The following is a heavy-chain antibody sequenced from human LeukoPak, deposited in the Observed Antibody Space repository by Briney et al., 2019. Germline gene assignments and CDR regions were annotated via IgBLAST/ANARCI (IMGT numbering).Heavy chain of an antibody. CDR1: GDSVSGNSAS. D-gene: IGHD2/OR15-2a*01. CDR3: AKDGRGNNWFDP. CDR2: TYYRSKWFN. J-gene: IGHJ5*02. V-gene: IGHV6-1*01. Sequence: SQTLSLTCAISGDSVSGNSASWNWIRQSPSRGLEWLGRTYYRSKWFNDCAVSVKGRITISADTSKNQFSLQLNSVTPEDTAVYYCAKDGRGNNWFDPWGQGTLVTVSS.